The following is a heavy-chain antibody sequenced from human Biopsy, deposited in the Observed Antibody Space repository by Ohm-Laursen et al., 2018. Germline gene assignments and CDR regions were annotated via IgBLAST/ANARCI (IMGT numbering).Heavy chain of an antibody. CDR2: TNNNGGRT. J-gene: IGHJ3*01. V-gene: IGHV3-23*01. Sequence: SLRLSCAASGFTFSSYAMSWVRQSPGKGLEWVSSTNNNGGRTYYTDSVKGRFTISRDNSKNTLYLQMSSLRAEDTAVYYCANWNYYYDSSGPPAFDVWGQETMVTVSS. CDR3: ANWNYYYDSSGPPAFDV. D-gene: IGHD3-22*01. CDR1: GFTFSSYA.